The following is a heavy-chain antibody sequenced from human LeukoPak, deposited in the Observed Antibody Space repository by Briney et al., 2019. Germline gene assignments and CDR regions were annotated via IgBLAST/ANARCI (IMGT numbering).Heavy chain of an antibody. D-gene: IGHD4-11*01. CDR1: GFTFSTYW. CDR3: ARHTVTTGFDY. Sequence: GGSLRLSCAASGFTFSTYWMHWVRQAPGKGLVWVSRLNTDGIATYYADSVKGRFTISRDNAKNSLYLQMNSLRAEDTAVYYCARHTVTTGFDYWGQGTLVTVSS. CDR2: LNTDGIAT. J-gene: IGHJ4*02. V-gene: IGHV3-74*01.